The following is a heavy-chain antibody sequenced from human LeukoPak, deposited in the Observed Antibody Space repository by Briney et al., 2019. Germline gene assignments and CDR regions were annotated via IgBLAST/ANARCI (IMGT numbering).Heavy chain of an antibody. CDR3: SRQAYCGGGNCYPFDY. D-gene: IGHD2-15*01. CDR1: GGSISSGDYY. CDR2: IYYSGST. Sequence: SQTLSLTCTVSGGSISSGDYYWSWIRQPPGKGLEWIGYIYYSGSTNYNPSLKSRVTISVDTSKNHFSLKLTSVTAADTAVYYCSRQAYCGGGNCYPFDYWGQGTLVTVSS. V-gene: IGHV4-30-4*01. J-gene: IGHJ4*02.